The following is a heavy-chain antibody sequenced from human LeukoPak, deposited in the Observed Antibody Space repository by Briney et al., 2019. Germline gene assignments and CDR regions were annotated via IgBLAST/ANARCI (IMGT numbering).Heavy chain of an antibody. J-gene: IGHJ4*02. D-gene: IGHD4-17*01. Sequence: GGSLRLSCAASGFTFSGSAMHWVRQASGKGLEWVGRIRSKANNYATSYAASVKGRFTISRDDSKNTAYLQMNSLKTEDTAVYYCTSLDYGDYNYFDYWGQGTLVAVSS. CDR3: TSLDYGDYNYFDY. CDR2: IRSKANNYAT. CDR1: GFTFSGSA. V-gene: IGHV3-73*01.